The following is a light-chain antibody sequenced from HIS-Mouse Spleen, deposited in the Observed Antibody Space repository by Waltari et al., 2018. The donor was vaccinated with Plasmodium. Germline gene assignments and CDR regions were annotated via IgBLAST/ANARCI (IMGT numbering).Light chain of an antibody. J-gene: IGLJ3*02. CDR3: CSYAGSSTFV. Sequence: QSALTQPASVSGSPGQSITISCTGTSSDGGGYNLVPWYQPHPGKAPKLMIYEGSKRPSGVSNRFSGSKSGNTASLTISGLQAEDEADYYCCSYAGSSTFVFGGGTKLTVL. CDR2: EGS. V-gene: IGLV2-23*03. CDR1: SSDGGGYNL.